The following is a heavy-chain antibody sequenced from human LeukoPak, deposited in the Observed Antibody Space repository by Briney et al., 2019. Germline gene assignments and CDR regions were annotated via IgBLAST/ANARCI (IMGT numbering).Heavy chain of an antibody. CDR1: GYTFTSYG. CDR3: ARDDLAAEPQGVNWFDP. V-gene: IGHV1-18*01. Sequence: ASVKVSCKASGYTFTSYGISWVRQAPGQGLEWMGWISAYNGNTNYAQKLQGRVTMTTDTSTSAAYMELRSLRSDDTAVYYCARDDLAAEPQGVNWFDPWGQGTLVTVSS. CDR2: ISAYNGNT. D-gene: IGHD2-15*01. J-gene: IGHJ5*02.